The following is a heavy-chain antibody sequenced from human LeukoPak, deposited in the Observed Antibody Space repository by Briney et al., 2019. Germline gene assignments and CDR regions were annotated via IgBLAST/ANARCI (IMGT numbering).Heavy chain of an antibody. CDR3: ARGEAIGWFDP. V-gene: IGHV4-30-4*01. CDR1: ADSISSGDNY. Sequence: SESLSLTCTVSADSISSGDNYWSWIRQPPGKGLESSGYIFYTGSTFYNPSLKSRVTISVDTSKNQFSLKLSSVTAADTAVYYCARGEAIGWFDPWGQGTLVTVSS. J-gene: IGHJ5*02. D-gene: IGHD2-2*01. CDR2: IFYTGST.